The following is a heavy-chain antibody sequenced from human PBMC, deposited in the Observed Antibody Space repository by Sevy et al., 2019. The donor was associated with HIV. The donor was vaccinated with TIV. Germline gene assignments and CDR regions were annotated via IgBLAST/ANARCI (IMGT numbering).Heavy chain of an antibody. Sequence: ASVKVSCKASGYTFTGYYMHWVRQAPGQGLEWMGRINPNSGGTNYAQKFQGRVTMTRDTSISTAYMELSRLRSDDTAVYYCARDHSYYYDSSGYIDYWGQGTLVTVSS. J-gene: IGHJ4*02. CDR2: INPNSGGT. V-gene: IGHV1-2*06. D-gene: IGHD3-22*01. CDR1: GYTFTGYY. CDR3: ARDHSYYYDSSGYIDY.